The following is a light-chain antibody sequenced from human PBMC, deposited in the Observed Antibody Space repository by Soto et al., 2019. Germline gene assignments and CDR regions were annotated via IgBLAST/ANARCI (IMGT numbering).Light chain of an antibody. J-gene: IGLJ3*02. V-gene: IGLV2-8*01. CDR1: SSDVGAYNY. CDR2: EVN. Sequence: QSALTQPPSASGSPGQSVTISCTGTSSDVGAYNYVSWYQQYPGKAPKLMISEVNKPPSGVPDRFSGSKSGKTASLSVSGLQPDYDGDYQCTSYAGGNIWVFGGGTKLTVL. CDR3: TSYAGGNIWV.